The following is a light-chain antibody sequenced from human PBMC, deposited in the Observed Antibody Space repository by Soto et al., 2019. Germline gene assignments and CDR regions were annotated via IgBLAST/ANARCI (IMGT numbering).Light chain of an antibody. J-gene: IGKJ1*01. Sequence: DIQLTQSPSFLSASVGDRVTITCRASQGISSYLAWYQQKPGKAPKLLIYAASTLQSGVPSRFSGSGSGTEFTLTISSLQPEDFATYYCQQYYSYPWTFGQGTKVDI. CDR2: AAS. V-gene: IGKV1-9*01. CDR1: QGISSY. CDR3: QQYYSYPWT.